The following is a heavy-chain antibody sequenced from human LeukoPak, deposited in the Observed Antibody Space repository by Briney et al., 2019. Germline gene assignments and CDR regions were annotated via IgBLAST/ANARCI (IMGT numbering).Heavy chain of an antibody. CDR2: IYSSGNT. CDR3: AKSGGSGLIDY. D-gene: IGHD1-26*01. V-gene: IGHV4-39*01. J-gene: IGHJ4*02. Sequence: PSETLSLTCTVSGGSISNSNYYWGWVRQPPGKGLEWIGNIYSSGNTYYNASLKIRVNIYIDTSKNQFSMNLSSVTAADTAVYYCAKSGGSGLIDYWGQGTLVTVSS. CDR1: GGSISNSNYY.